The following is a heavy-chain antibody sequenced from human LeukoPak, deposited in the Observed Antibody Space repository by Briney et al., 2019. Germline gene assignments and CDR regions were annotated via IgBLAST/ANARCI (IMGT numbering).Heavy chain of an antibody. CDR3: ARLGIGGPTDRDY. Sequence: SETLSLTCTVSGGSISSSSYYWGWIRQPPGKGLEWIGSIYYSGSTYYNPSLKSRVTLSVDTSKNQFSLNPSSVTAADAAVYYCARLGIGGPTDRDYWGQGTLVTVSS. D-gene: IGHD7-27*01. CDR2: IYYSGST. V-gene: IGHV4-39*01. J-gene: IGHJ4*02. CDR1: GGSISSSSYY.